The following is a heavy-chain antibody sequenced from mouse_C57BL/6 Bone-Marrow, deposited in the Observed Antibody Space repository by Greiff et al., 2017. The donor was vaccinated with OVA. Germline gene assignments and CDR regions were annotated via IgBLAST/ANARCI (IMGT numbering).Heavy chain of an antibody. CDR3: ARGRRRLRRFAY. J-gene: IGHJ3*01. V-gene: IGHV1-22*01. Sequence: EVQLQQSGPELVKPGASVKMSCKASGYTFTDYNMHWVKQSPGQSLEWIGYINPNNGGTSYNQKFKGKATLTVNKSSSTAYMELRSLTSEDSAVYYCARGRRRLRRFAYWGQGTLVTVSA. D-gene: IGHD1-1*01. CDR2: INPNNGGT. CDR1: GYTFTDYN.